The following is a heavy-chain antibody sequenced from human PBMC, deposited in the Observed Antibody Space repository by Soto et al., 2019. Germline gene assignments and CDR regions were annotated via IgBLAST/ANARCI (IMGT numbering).Heavy chain of an antibody. V-gene: IGHV5-51*01. J-gene: IGHJ4*02. CDR1: GYRFTSYW. CDR3: APLERGPYYFDY. CDR2: IHPGDSDT. Sequence: GESLKISCEGSGYRFTSYWIGWVRQMPGKGLEWMGIIHPGDSDTRYSPSFQGQVTISVDKSISTAYLQWSSLKASDTAMYYCAPLERGPYYFDYWGQGTRLTVSS. D-gene: IGHD3-16*01.